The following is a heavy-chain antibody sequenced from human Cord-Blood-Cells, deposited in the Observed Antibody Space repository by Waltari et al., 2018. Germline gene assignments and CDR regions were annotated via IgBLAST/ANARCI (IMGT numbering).Heavy chain of an antibody. CDR2: IYTSWST. D-gene: IGHD1-20*01. Sequence: QVQLQESVPGLVKPSETLSLTCTVSGGSISSYYWSCTRRPAGKGLEWIWRIYTSWSTNYNPSLKSRVTMSVDTSKNQFSLKLSSVTAADTAVYYCAGTPYNWNYYYYYMDVWGKGTTVTVSS. CDR3: AGTPYNWNYYYYYMDV. J-gene: IGHJ6*03. CDR1: GGSISSYY. V-gene: IGHV4-4*07.